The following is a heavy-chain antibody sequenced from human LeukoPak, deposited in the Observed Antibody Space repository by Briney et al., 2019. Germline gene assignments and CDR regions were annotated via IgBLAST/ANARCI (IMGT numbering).Heavy chain of an antibody. CDR2: ISGSGDST. CDR3: ARSNQADDY. J-gene: IGHJ4*02. V-gene: IGHV3-23*01. CDR1: GFTFSSYA. Sequence: PGGSLRLSCVVSGFTFSSYAMTWVRQAPGKGLEWVSGISGSGDSTYYADSVQGRFTISRDNAKNTLYLQMNGLRVEDTAVYYCARSNQADDYWGQGTLVTVSS. D-gene: IGHD4-11*01.